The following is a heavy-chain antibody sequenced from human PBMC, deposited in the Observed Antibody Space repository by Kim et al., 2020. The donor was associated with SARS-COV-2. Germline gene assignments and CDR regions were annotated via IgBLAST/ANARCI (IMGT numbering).Heavy chain of an antibody. Sequence: GGSLRLSCAASGFIFSNYGMHWVRQAPGKGLEWLAVIWYEGNDKYYADSVKGRLTVSRDNSKNTLYMEVNSLRAEDTAVYYCARVMRDGSSSAPDYWGLGSLVTVSS. CDR1: GFIFSNYG. CDR2: IWYEGNDK. J-gene: IGHJ4*02. D-gene: IGHD6-6*01. CDR3: ARVMRDGSSSAPDY. V-gene: IGHV3-33*01.